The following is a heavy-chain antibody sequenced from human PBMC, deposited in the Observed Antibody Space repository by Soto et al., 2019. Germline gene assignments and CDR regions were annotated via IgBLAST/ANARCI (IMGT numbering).Heavy chain of an antibody. CDR1: GFTFSSYA. Sequence: EVQLLESGGGLVQPGGSLRLSCAASGFTFSSYAMNWVRQAPGKGLEWVSAISGSAATTHFADSVKGRFTISRDNSKNTLYLQMNSLRAEDTAVYYCARDRSYYDSSGSYSPPSWGQGTLVTVSS. V-gene: IGHV3-23*01. D-gene: IGHD3-22*01. CDR3: ARDRSYYDSSGSYSPPS. J-gene: IGHJ5*02. CDR2: ISGSAATT.